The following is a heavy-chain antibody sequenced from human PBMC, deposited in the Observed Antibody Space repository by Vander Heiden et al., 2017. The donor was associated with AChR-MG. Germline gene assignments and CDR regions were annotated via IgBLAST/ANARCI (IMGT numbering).Heavy chain of an antibody. D-gene: IGHD6-19*01. CDR2: IYYSGST. CDR3: ARESSGWYFLDY. J-gene: IGHJ4*02. Sequence: QLQLQASGPGLVKPSETLSLTCPVPGGSISSSSNYWGWIRQPPGKGLEWIGSIYYSGSTYYNPSLKSRVTISVDTSKNQFSLKLSSVTAADTAVYYCARESSGWYFLDYWGQGTLVTVSS. V-gene: IGHV4-39*01. CDR1: GGSISSSSNY.